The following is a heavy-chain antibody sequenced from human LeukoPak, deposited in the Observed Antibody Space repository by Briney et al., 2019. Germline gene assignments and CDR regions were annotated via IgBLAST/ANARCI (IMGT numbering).Heavy chain of an antibody. V-gene: IGHV3-23*01. CDR2: ISGSGGST. D-gene: IGHD6-13*01. J-gene: IGHJ4*02. CDR3: AKENDGAAAGTNFDY. Sequence: GGSLRLSCAASGFTFGSYAMSWVRQAPGKGLEWVSAISGSGGSTYYADSVKGRLTISRDNSKNTLYLQMNSLRAEDTAVYYCAKENDGAAAGTNFDYWGQGTLVTVSS. CDR1: GFTFGSYA.